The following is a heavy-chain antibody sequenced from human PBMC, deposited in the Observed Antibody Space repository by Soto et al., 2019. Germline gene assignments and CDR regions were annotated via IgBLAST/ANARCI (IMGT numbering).Heavy chain of an antibody. CDR1: GYSFTSYW. CDR3: AKGKWLWPSFDY. D-gene: IGHD5-18*01. V-gene: IGHV5-51*01. CDR2: IYPGDSDT. Sequence: PGESLKISCKGSGYSFTSYWIGWVRQMPGKGLEWMGIIYPGDSDTRYSPSFQGQVTISRDNSKNTLYLQMNSLRAEDTAVYYCAKGKWLWPSFDYWGQGTLVTVSS. J-gene: IGHJ4*02.